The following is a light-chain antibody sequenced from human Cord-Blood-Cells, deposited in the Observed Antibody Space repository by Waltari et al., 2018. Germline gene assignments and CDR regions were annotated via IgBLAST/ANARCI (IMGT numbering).Light chain of an antibody. V-gene: IGLV3-1*01. CDR2: QDS. CDR3: QAWHRSTVV. J-gene: IGLJ2*01. CDR1: KLGDRY. Sequence: SYELTQPPSVSVSAGQTASITCSGDKLGDRYACWYQQKPGRSPVLVIYQDSMRPSGIPERFACSNSGNTATLTIGGTQAMDEADYYCQAWHRSTVVFDGGPKLTVL.